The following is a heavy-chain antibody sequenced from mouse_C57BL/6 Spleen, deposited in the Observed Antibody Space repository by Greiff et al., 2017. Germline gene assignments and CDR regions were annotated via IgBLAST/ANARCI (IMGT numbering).Heavy chain of an antibody. CDR1: GFSLSTSGMG. V-gene: IGHV8-12*01. CDR2: IYWDDDK. D-gene: IGHD1-1*01. J-gene: IGHJ4*01. CDR3: ARRAYYGSRGAMDY. Sequence: QVTLKESGPGILQSSQTLSLTCSFSGFSLSTSGMGVSWIRQPSGKGLEWLAHIYWDDDKRYNPSLKSQLTISKDTSRNPVFLKITSVGTADTATYYGARRAYYGSRGAMDYWGQGTSVTVSS.